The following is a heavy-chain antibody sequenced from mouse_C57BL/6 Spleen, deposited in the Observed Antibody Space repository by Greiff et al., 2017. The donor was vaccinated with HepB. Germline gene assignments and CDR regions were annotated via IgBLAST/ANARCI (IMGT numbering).Heavy chain of an antibody. D-gene: IGHD1-1*01. V-gene: IGHV5-12*01. Sequence: EVMLVESGGGLVQPGGSLKLSCAASGFTFSDYYMYWVRQTPEKRLEWVAYISNVGGSTYYPDTVKGRFTISRDNAKNTLYLQMSRLKSEDTAMYYCARGYYGSSLAYWGQGTLVTVSA. CDR3: ARGYYGSSLAY. CDR2: ISNVGGST. J-gene: IGHJ3*01. CDR1: GFTFSDYY.